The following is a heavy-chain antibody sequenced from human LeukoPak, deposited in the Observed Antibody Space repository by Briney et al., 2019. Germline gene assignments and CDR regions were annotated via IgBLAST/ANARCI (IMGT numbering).Heavy chain of an antibody. Sequence: ASVKVSCKASVYTFTSYGISWVRQAPGQGLEWMGWISAYNGNTNYAQKLQGRVTMTTDTSTSTAYMELRSLRSDDTAVYYCARDLEDIVVVPAAIVYFQHWGQGTLVTVSS. CDR3: ARDLEDIVVVPAAIVYFQH. V-gene: IGHV1-18*01. D-gene: IGHD2-2*02. CDR1: VYTFTSYG. CDR2: ISAYNGNT. J-gene: IGHJ1*01.